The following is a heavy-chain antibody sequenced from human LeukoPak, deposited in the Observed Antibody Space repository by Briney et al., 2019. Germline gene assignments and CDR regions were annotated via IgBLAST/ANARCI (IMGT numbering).Heavy chain of an antibody. Sequence: GGSLRLSCAASGFTFSSYAMSWVRQAPGKGLEWVSAISGSGGSTYYADSVKGRFTISRDNSKNTQYLQMNSLRAEDTAVYYCAKATVAHDAFDIWGQGTMVTVSS. J-gene: IGHJ3*02. CDR2: ISGSGGST. CDR3: AKATVAHDAFDI. D-gene: IGHD6-19*01. CDR1: GFTFSSYA. V-gene: IGHV3-23*01.